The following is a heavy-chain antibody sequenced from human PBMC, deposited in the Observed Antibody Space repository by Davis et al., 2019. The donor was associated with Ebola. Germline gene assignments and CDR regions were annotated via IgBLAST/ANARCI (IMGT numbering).Heavy chain of an antibody. D-gene: IGHD5-12*01. V-gene: IGHV3-53*01. Sequence: GESLKISCAASGFTVSSNYMSWVRQAPGKGLEWVSVIYSGGSTNYADSVKGRFTISRDNAKNTLNLQMNSLKTEDTAVYYCTYSGYGGIDYWGQGTLVTVSS. J-gene: IGHJ4*02. CDR2: IYSGGST. CDR3: TYSGYGGIDY. CDR1: GFTVSSNY.